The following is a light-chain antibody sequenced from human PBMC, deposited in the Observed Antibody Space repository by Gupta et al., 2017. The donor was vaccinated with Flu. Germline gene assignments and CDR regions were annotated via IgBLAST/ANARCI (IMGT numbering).Light chain of an antibody. CDR1: SSNIGSNY. CDR2: GNN. Sequence: QSVLAQPPSASGTPGQRVTISCSGSSSNIGSNYVNWYQQVPGTAPKLLIYGNNQRPSGVPDRVSGSKSGTSASLAISGLQSGDEADYYCAAWDDSLNGHYVFGTGTKVTVL. CDR3: AAWDDSLNGHYV. V-gene: IGLV1-44*01. J-gene: IGLJ1*01.